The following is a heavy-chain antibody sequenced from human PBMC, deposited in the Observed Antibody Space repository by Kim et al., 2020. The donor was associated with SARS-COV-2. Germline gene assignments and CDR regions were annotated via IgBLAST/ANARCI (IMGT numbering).Heavy chain of an antibody. V-gene: IGHV3-9*01. CDR2: ITWNSATT. J-gene: IGHJ6*03. Sequence: GGSLRLSCAASGFTFGDYAMHWVRKAPGKGLEWVSGITWNSATTASADSVKGRFTISRDNAKNSLSLQMNSLRPEDTALYYCAKDRTYDFWSGIYMDVWGKGTTVTVSS. CDR3: AKDRTYDFWSGIYMDV. CDR1: GFTFGDYA. D-gene: IGHD3-3*01.